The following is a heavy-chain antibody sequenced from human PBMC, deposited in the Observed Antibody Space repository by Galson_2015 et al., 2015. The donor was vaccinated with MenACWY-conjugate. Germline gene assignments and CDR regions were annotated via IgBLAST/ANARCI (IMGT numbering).Heavy chain of an antibody. V-gene: IGHV3-7*03. J-gene: IGHJ6*02. CDR1: RYIFSGYW. CDR3: VRWWLAYAMDV. CDR2: IKPDGSDI. Sequence: SLRLSCAASRYIFSGYWMGWVRQAPGKGLDWVANIKPDGSDIECADSVKARITISRDNAQNTLYLQMDSLRVEDTAVYYCVRWWLAYAMDVWGQGTTVTVSS. D-gene: IGHD5-12*01.